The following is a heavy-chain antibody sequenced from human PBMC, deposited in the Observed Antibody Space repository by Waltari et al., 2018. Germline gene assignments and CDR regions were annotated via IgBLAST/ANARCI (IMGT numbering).Heavy chain of an antibody. D-gene: IGHD1-7*01. V-gene: IGHV4-61*02. CDR3: ANRGVGNYFKYFRL. J-gene: IGHJ1*01. CDR1: GSPLIDDVSRWTY. Sequence: QAQLQESGPGLVTPTHTLSLTCTVSGSPLIDDVSRWTYWTWIRQSAGKGLEWIGHIYSSGAVDYNPSLRSRVTISLDTPKSHFTLKLTSVTAADTAVYYCANRGVGNYFKYFRLWSPGTLVTVSS. CDR2: IYSSGAV.